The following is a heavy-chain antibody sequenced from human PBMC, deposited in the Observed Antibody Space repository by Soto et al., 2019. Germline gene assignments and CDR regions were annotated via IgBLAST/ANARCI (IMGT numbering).Heavy chain of an antibody. CDR2: ISYDGSNK. V-gene: IGHV3-30*18. D-gene: IGHD3-3*01. CDR1: GFTFSSYG. J-gene: IGHJ6*02. Sequence: QVQLVESGGGVVQPGRSLRLSCAASGFTFSSYGMHWVRQAPGKGLEWVAVISYDGSNKYYADSVKGRFTISRDNSKNTLYLQMNSLRAEDTAVYYCAKDRLEWFLYYGMDVWGQGTTVTVSS. CDR3: AKDRLEWFLYYGMDV.